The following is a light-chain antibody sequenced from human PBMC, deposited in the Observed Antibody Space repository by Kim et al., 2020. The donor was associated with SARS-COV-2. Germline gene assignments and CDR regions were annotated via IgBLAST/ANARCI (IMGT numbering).Light chain of an antibody. CDR1: QSISSY. J-gene: IGKJ2*01. Sequence: DIQMTQSPSSLSASLGDRVTITCRASQSISSYLNWYQQKPGKAPKLLIYAASSLQSGVPSRFSGSGSGTDFTLTISSLQPEDFATYYCQQCYSTPPTLGQENNLEI. CDR3: QQCYSTPPT. V-gene: IGKV1-39*01. CDR2: AAS.